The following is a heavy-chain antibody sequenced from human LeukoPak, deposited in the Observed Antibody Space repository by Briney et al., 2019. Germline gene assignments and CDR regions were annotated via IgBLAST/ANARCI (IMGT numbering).Heavy chain of an antibody. Sequence: GGSLRLSCAASGFTFSSYAMSWVRQAPGKGLDWVSSINGGGGSTYYADSMKGRFTISRDNSKNTPYLQMNSLRAEDTAVYYCAKIGANVGFWGQGTLVTVSS. V-gene: IGHV3-23*01. CDR2: INGGGGST. CDR3: AKIGANVGF. CDR1: GFTFSSYA. J-gene: IGHJ4*02. D-gene: IGHD4/OR15-4a*01.